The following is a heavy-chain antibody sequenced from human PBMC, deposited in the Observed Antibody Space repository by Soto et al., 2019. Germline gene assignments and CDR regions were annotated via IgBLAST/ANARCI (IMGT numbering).Heavy chain of an antibody. CDR1: GYSFTSYW. CDR2: IYPGDSDT. Sequence: PGESLKISCKGSGYSFTSYWIGWVRQMPGKGLEWMGIIYPGDSDTRYSPSFQGQVTISADKSIRTAYLQWSSLKASDTAMYYCARLPPNHDSSGFLDYWGQGTLVTVSS. J-gene: IGHJ4*02. V-gene: IGHV5-51*01. D-gene: IGHD3-22*01. CDR3: ARLPPNHDSSGFLDY.